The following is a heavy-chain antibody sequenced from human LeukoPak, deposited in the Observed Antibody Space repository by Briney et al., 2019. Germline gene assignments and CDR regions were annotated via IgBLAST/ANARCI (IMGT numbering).Heavy chain of an antibody. Sequence: SETLFITCTASGVSSSCYYWSLIRQPPVKRLHWIGHLYYSGSTNYNPSLKSRVTISVDTSKNQFSLKLSSVTAADTAVYYCARHGAPYYYDSSGPFDYWGQGTLVTVSS. V-gene: IGHV4-59*08. CDR1: GVSSSCYY. D-gene: IGHD3-22*01. CDR3: ARHGAPYYYDSSGPFDY. CDR2: LYYSGST. J-gene: IGHJ4*02.